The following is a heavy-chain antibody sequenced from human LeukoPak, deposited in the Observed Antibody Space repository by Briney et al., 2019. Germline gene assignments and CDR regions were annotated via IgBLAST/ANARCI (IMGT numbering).Heavy chain of an antibody. D-gene: IGHD3-3*01. CDR2: ISYDGSNK. J-gene: IGHJ4*02. Sequence: PGGSLRLSCAASEFTFSSYWMSWVRQAPGKGLEWVAVISYDGSNKYYADSVKGRFTISRDNSKNTLYLQMNSLRAEDTAVYYCARGDYDFWSGSLGYWGQGTLVTVSS. CDR1: EFTFSSYW. CDR3: ARGDYDFWSGSLGY. V-gene: IGHV3-30-3*01.